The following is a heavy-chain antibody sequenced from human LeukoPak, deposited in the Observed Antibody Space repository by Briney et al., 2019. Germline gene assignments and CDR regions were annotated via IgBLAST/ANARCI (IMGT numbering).Heavy chain of an antibody. Sequence: GGSLRLSCAASGFIFKDYAMNWVRQAPGKGRQWVSSIHYSGKATYYADSVRGRFTIFRDNTKNTLYLQMNSLRAEDSSVYYCAKAANEKTANVTAARSYWYFDLWGRGTLITVSS. CDR3: AKAANEKTANVTAARSYWYFDL. D-gene: IGHD6-13*01. J-gene: IGHJ2*01. CDR2: IHYSGKAT. V-gene: IGHV3-23*01. CDR1: GFIFKDYA.